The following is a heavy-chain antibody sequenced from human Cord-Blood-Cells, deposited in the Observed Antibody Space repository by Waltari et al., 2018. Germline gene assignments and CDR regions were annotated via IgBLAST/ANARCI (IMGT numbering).Heavy chain of an antibody. CDR3: AMISGWYFDY. CDR1: GWSFSGYY. V-gene: IGHV4-34*01. J-gene: IGHJ4*02. CDR2: INYRGST. D-gene: IGHD6-19*01. Sequence: QVQLQQWGAGLLKPSETLSLTCAVYGWSFSGYYWSWIRQPPGTGLEWIGEINYRGSTNYNPSLKSRVSISVDTSKNQFSRKLSSVTAADTAVYYCAMISGWYFDYLGQGTLVTVSS.